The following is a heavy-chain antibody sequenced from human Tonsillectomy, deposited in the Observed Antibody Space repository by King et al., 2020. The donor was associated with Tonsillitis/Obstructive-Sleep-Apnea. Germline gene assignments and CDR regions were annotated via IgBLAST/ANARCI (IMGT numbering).Heavy chain of an antibody. V-gene: IGHV3-23*04. Sequence: VQLVESGGGLVQPGGSLRLSCAASGFTFSSYAMSWVRQAPGKGLEWVSAISGSGGSTYYADSVKGRFTISRDNSKKTLYLQMNNLRAEDTAVFDCANAVGYGERHYFDYWGQGTLVTVSS. CDR1: GFTFSSYA. CDR2: ISGSGGST. CDR3: ANAVGYGERHYFDY. D-gene: IGHD4-17*01. J-gene: IGHJ4*02.